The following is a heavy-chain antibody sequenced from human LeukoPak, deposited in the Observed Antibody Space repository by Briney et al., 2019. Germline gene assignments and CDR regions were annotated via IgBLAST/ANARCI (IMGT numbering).Heavy chain of an antibody. D-gene: IGHD3-3*01. J-gene: IGHJ3*02. Sequence: SVKVSCKASGGTFISYAISWVRQAPGQGLEGMGGIIPIFGTANYAQKFQGRVTITADESTSTAYMELSSLRSEDTAVYYCARGRTIFGVVTIPDAFDIWGQGTMVTVSS. CDR2: IIPIFGTA. CDR1: GGTFISYA. V-gene: IGHV1-69*13. CDR3: ARGRTIFGVVTIPDAFDI.